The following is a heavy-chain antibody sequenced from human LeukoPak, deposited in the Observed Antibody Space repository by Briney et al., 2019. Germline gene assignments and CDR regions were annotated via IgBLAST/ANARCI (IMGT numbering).Heavy chain of an antibody. D-gene: IGHD3-16*01. V-gene: IGHV3-11*01. CDR3: ARARRGGPFDY. Sequence: GGSLRLSCAASGFTFSDYYMSWIRQAPGKGLEWVSYVTSSGNTIDYADSVKGRFTISRDNAKNSLYLQINSLTAEDTAVYYCARARRGGPFDYWGQGTLVTVSA. CDR1: GFTFSDYY. CDR2: VTSSGNTI. J-gene: IGHJ4*02.